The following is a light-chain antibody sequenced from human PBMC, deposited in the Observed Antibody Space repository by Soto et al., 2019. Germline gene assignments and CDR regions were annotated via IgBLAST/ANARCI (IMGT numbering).Light chain of an antibody. Sequence: DIQMAQSPSTVSASVGDTVTITCRASQSISTRLAWYQQKAGTAPKVLIYDASRLESGVPSRISGSGSGTEFTLTISSLQPDDFATYYCQQYNPYTWTFGHGTKVDIK. CDR3: QQYNPYTWT. J-gene: IGKJ1*01. CDR1: QSISTR. CDR2: DAS. V-gene: IGKV1-5*01.